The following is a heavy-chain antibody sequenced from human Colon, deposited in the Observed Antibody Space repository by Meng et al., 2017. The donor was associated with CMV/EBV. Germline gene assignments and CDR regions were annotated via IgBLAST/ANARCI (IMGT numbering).Heavy chain of an antibody. D-gene: IGHD3-10*01. V-gene: IGHV1-18*01. Sequence: ASVTVSCKASGYTFTSYGISWVRQAPGQGLEWMGWISAYNGNTNYAQKLQGRVTMTTDTSTSTAYMELRSLRSDDTAVYYCARFRFGELFPDFDYWGQGTLVTVSS. CDR3: ARFRFGELFPDFDY. CDR1: GYTFTSYG. CDR2: ISAYNGNT. J-gene: IGHJ4*02.